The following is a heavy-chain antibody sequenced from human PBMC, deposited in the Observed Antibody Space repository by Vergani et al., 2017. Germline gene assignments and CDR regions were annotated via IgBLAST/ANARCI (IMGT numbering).Heavy chain of an antibody. CDR1: GFTFSDYY. V-gene: IGHV3-11*04. CDR3: AREWFGCRSPFDP. CDR2: ISGSGSIT. Sequence: QVQLVESGGGLVKPGGSLRLSCAASGFTFSDYYMSWVRQAPGLGVEWISYISGSGSITHYADSVKGRFSISRDNAKNTLYLQMNSLRAEDTALYYCAREWFGCRSPFDPWVQGTLVTVSS. D-gene: IGHD3-10*01. J-gene: IGHJ5*02.